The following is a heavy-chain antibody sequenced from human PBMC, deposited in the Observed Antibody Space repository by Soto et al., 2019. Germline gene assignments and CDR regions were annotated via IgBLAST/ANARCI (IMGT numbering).Heavy chain of an antibody. CDR1: GFTFSSYS. CDR2: ISSSSSYI. CDR3: ARFDYYDSSGPTAYAFDI. D-gene: IGHD3-22*01. V-gene: IGHV3-21*01. Sequence: GGSLRLSCAASGFTFSSYSMNWVRQPPGKGLEWVSSISSSSSYIYYADSVKGRFTISRDNAKNSLYMQMNSPRAEDTAVYYCARFDYYDSSGPTAYAFDIWGQGTMVTVSS. J-gene: IGHJ3*02.